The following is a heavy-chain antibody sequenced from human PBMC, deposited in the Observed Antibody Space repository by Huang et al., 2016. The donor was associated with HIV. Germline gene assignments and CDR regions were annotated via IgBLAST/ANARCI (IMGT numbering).Heavy chain of an antibody. CDR3: ARARIPHSVSNGLDV. V-gene: IGHV3-53*01. CDR1: GFTVTTNY. CDR2: IYSDSST. J-gene: IGHJ6*02. D-gene: IGHD2-21*01. Sequence: EVQLVESGGGLIQPGGSLRLSCAASGFTVTTNYMSWVRQAPGGGLEWVSVIYSDSSTYYADSVKGRFTISRDNSKNTLYLQMTSLRAEDTAIYYCARARIPHSVSNGLDVWGQGTTVTVSS.